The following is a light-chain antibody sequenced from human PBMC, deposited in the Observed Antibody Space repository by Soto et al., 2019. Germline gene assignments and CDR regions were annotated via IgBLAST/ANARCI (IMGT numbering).Light chain of an antibody. J-gene: IGKJ5*01. Sequence: DIQMTQSPSTLSASVGDRVTITCRASQSISRWLAWYQQKPGKAPQALIYDASNRATGIPARFSGSGSGTDFTLTISSLEPEDFAVYYCQQRSDWPPITFGQGTRLEIK. CDR1: QSISRW. V-gene: IGKV1-5*01. CDR2: DAS. CDR3: QQRSDWPPIT.